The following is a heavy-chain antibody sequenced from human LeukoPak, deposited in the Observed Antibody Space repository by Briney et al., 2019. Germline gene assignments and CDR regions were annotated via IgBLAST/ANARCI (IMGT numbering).Heavy chain of an antibody. Sequence: SETLSLTCTVSGGSMSSSTCYWGWIRQPPGKGLEWIGTICYSGNTFYNPSLQSRVTISVDTSKNQFSLKLSSVTAADTAVYYCARRPGAFTFDYWGQGALITVSS. V-gene: IGHV4-39*07. CDR1: GGSMSSSTCY. CDR2: ICYSGNT. J-gene: IGHJ4*02. D-gene: IGHD2-2*01. CDR3: ARRPGAFTFDY.